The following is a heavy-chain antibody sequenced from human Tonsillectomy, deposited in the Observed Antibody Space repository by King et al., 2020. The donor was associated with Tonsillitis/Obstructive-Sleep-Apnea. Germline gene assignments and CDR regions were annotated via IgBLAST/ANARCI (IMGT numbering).Heavy chain of an antibody. CDR1: GGSISSGGYY. CDR2: IYDSGST. CDR3: ASQVTPGAFDF. Sequence: QLQESGPGLVKPSQTLSLTCTVSGGSISSGGYYWSWIRQHPGKGLEWIGYIYDSGSTYYNPSLKSRVTISVDTSKNQFSLKLSSVIAADTAVYYCASQVTPGAFDFWGAGTPGTLSP. D-gene: IGHD4-17*01. V-gene: IGHV4-31*03. J-gene: IGHJ4*02.